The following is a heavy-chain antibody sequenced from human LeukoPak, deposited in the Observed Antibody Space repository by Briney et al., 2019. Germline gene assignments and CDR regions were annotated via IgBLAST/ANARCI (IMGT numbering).Heavy chain of an antibody. D-gene: IGHD3-22*01. Sequence: PSETLSLTCTVSGGSISSSSYYWSWIRQPAGKGLEWIGRIYTSGSTNYNPSLKSRVTMSVDTSKNQFSLKLSSVTAADTAVYYCARDSYYYDSSGYSTLGYWGQGTLVTVSS. CDR2: IYTSGST. J-gene: IGHJ4*02. CDR3: ARDSYYYDSSGYSTLGY. CDR1: GGSISSSSYY. V-gene: IGHV4-61*02.